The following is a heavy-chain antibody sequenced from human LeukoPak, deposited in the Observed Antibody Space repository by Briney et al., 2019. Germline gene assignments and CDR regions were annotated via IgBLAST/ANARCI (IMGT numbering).Heavy chain of an antibody. CDR2: ISGDGGST. D-gene: IGHD6-19*01. Sequence: GGSLRLSCAAPGFIFDDYAIHWVRQAPGKGLEWVSLISGDGGSTFYADSVKGRFTISRDNSKNSLYLQMSSLRSEDTALYYCARESERSGWYDYWGQGTLVIVSS. V-gene: IGHV3-43*02. J-gene: IGHJ4*02. CDR3: ARESERSGWYDY. CDR1: GFIFDDYA.